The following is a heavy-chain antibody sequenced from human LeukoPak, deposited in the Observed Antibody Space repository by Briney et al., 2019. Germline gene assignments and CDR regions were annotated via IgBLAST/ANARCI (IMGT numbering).Heavy chain of an antibody. D-gene: IGHD3-22*01. CDR1: GFTFDDYA. CDR2: ISGDGGST. V-gene: IGHV3-43*02. Sequence: GGSLRLSCAASGFTFDDYAMHWVRQAPGKGLEWVSLISGDGGSTYYADSVRGRFTISRDNSKNSLYPQMNSLRTEDTALYYCAKEALPYYYDSSGYYFDYWGQGTLVTVSS. CDR3: AKEALPYYYDSSGYYFDY. J-gene: IGHJ4*02.